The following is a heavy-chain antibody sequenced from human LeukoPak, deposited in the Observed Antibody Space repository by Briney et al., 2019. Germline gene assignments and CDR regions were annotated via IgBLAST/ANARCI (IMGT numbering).Heavy chain of an antibody. CDR2: INHSGST. D-gene: IGHD5-24*01. CDR3: ARSSGEKATIDY. CDR1: GGSSSGYY. Sequence: SETLSLTCAVYGGSSSGYYWSWIRQPPGKGLEWIGEINHSGSTNYNPSLKSRVTMSVDTSKNQFSLKVSSVTAADTAVYYCARSSGEKATIDYWGQGTLVTVSS. V-gene: IGHV4-34*01. J-gene: IGHJ4*02.